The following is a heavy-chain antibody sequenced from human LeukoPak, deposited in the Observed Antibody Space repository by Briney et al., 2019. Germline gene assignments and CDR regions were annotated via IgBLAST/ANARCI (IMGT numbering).Heavy chain of an antibody. D-gene: IGHD6-19*01. J-gene: IGHJ4*02. CDR2: VDPEDGET. CDR3: AILIVAGTHFDY. V-gene: IGHV1-69-2*01. CDR1: GYTFTDYY. Sequence: ASVKVSCKVSGYTFTDYYMQWVQQAPGKGLEWMGLVDPEDGETIYAEKFQGRVTITADTSTDTAYMELSSLRSEDTAVYYCAILIVAGTHFDYWGQGTLVTV.